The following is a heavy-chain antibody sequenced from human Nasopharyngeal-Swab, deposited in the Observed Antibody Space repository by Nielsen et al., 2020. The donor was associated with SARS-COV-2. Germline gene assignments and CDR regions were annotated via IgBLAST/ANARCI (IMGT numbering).Heavy chain of an antibody. D-gene: IGHD2-15*01. CDR2: IIPIFGTA. V-gene: IGHV1-69*06. J-gene: IGHJ4*02. Sequence: SVKVSCKASGGTFSSYAISWVRQAPGQGLEWMGGIIPIFGTANYAQKFQGRVTITADKSTSTAYMELSSLRSEDTAVYYCARGGSTSCYRGYCSGSSAPGFDYWGQGTLVTVSS. CDR3: ARGGSTSCYRGYCSGSSAPGFDY. CDR1: GGTFSSYA.